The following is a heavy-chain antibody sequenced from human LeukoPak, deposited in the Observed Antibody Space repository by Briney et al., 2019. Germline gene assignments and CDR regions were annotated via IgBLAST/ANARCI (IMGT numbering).Heavy chain of an antibody. V-gene: IGHV3-33*01. CDR3: ARGKKYCSSTSCYRDYYYYYGMDV. CDR1: GFTFSSYG. CDR2: IWYDGSNK. Sequence: GRSLRLSCAASGFTFSSYGMRWVRQAPGKGLEWVAVIWYDGSNKYYADCVKGRFTISRDNSKNTLYLQMNSLRAEDTAVYYCARGKKYCSSTSCYRDYYYYYGMDVWGQGTTVTVSS. J-gene: IGHJ6*02. D-gene: IGHD2-2*01.